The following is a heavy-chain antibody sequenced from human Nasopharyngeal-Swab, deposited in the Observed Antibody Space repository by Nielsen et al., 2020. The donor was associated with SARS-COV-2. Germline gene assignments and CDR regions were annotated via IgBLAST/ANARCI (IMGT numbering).Heavy chain of an antibody. CDR2: ISYDGSNK. V-gene: IGHV3-30*03. CDR1: GFTFSSYG. D-gene: IGHD3-22*01. Sequence: GGSLRLSCAASGFTFSSYGMHWVRQAPGKGLEWVAVISYDGSNKYYADSVKGRFTISRDISKNTLYLQMNSLRAEDTAVFYCASTPLDSSGYYYAFHYWGRGTLVTVSS. CDR3: ASTPLDSSGYYYAFHY. J-gene: IGHJ4*02.